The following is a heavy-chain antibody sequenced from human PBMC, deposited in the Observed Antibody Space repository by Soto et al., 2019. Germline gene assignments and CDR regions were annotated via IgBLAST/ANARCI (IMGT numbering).Heavy chain of an antibody. V-gene: IGHV3-48*03. D-gene: IGHD5-12*01. CDR3: VRYCSSTLCNGVATRTFDY. Sequence: XGSLILSCAAARFTFSTYEMHWVRQAPGKGLEWVSCISSSGSSVYYADSVKGRFTISRDNSRNSLYLQMNSLRDEDTVLYYCVRYCSSTLCNGVATRTFDYWGQGALVTVSS. J-gene: IGHJ4*02. CDR2: ISSSGSSV. CDR1: RFTFSTYE.